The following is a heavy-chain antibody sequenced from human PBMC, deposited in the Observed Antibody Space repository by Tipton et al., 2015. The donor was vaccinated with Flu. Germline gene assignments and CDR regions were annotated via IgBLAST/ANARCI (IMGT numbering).Heavy chain of an antibody. J-gene: IGHJ4*02. CDR1: GFTFSSYV. CDR3: AGRANSGYYYYES. CDR2: ISPSGDST. V-gene: IGHV3-64*01. Sequence: SLRLSCAASGFTFSSYVMYWVRQAPGKGLEYVSAISPSGDSTYYANSVKGRFTVSRDNSKNTLYLQMGSLRPEDMAVYYCAGRANSGYYYYESWGQGTLVTVSS. D-gene: IGHD3-22*01.